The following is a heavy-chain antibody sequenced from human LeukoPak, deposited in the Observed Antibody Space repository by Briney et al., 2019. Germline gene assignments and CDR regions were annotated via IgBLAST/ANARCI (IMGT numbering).Heavy chain of an antibody. Sequence: GASVKVSCNASGRTFSRNAINWVRQACGQGLEWMGGIIPMFDTPNYAQKFQGRVTITADESTTTAYMELSRLTSNDTAVYYCARRDTSGWNNWFDPWGQGTLVTVSS. D-gene: IGHD6-19*01. CDR2: IIPMFDTP. V-gene: IGHV1-69*13. CDR3: ARRDTSGWNNWFDP. CDR1: GRTFSRNA. J-gene: IGHJ5*02.